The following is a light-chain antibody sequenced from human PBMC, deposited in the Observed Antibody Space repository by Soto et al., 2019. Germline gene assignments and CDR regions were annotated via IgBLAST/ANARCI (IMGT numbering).Light chain of an antibody. Sequence: EIVMTQSPATLSVSPGEGATLSCKASQNVYNNLAWYQQRPGQPPRLLIYDASTRATGTSARFSGSGYGTEFALTIISLQSEDFAVYFCQQCRSCPLTFGGRTKLDIK. CDR1: QNVYNN. V-gene: IGKV3-15*01. J-gene: IGKJ4*01. CDR3: QQCRSCPLT. CDR2: DAS.